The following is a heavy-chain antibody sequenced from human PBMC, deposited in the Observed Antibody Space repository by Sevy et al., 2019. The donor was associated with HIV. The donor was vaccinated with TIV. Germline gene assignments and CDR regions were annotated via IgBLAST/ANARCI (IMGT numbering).Heavy chain of an antibody. V-gene: IGHV4-59*12. CDR3: ARVAARDYCSGGSCYYYFDY. CDR1: GGSISSYY. J-gene: IGHJ4*02. Sequence: SETLSLTCTVSGGSISSYYWSWIRQPPGKGLEWIGYIYYSGSTYYNPSLKSRVTISVDTSKNQFSLKLSSVTAADTAVYYCARVAARDYCSGGSCYYYFDYWGQGTLVTVSS. D-gene: IGHD2-15*01. CDR2: IYYSGST.